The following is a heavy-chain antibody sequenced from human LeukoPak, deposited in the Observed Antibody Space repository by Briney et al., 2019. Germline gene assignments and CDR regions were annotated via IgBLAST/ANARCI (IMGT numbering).Heavy chain of an antibody. D-gene: IGHD2-21*02. Sequence: ASETLSLTCTVSGGSISSGGYYWSWIRQHPGKGLEWIGYIYYSGSTYYNPSLKSRVTISVDTSKNQFSLKLSSVTAADTAVYYCARDSSGKYGGNSRAFDIWGQGTMVTVSS. J-gene: IGHJ3*02. CDR2: IYYSGST. CDR1: GGSISSGGYY. CDR3: ARDSSGKYGGNSRAFDI. V-gene: IGHV4-31*03.